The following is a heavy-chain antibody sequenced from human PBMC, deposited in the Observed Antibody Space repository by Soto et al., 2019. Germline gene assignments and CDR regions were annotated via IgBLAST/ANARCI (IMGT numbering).Heavy chain of an antibody. CDR3: ARDLMYTGSFQH. D-gene: IGHD1-26*01. V-gene: IGHV3-21*01. CDR1: GFTFSSYS. J-gene: IGHJ1*01. Sequence: GGSLRLSCAASGFTFSSYSMNWVRQAPGKGLEWVSSISSSSSYIYYADSVKGRFTISRDNAKNSLYLQMNSLRAEDTAVYYCARDLMYTGSFQHWGQGTLVTVSS. CDR2: ISSSSSYI.